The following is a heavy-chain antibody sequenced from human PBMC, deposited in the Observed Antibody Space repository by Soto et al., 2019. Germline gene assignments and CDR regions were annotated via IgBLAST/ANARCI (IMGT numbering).Heavy chain of an antibody. CDR1: GFTFSSYG. J-gene: IGHJ4*02. CDR3: ARGVPNTDIVVVPAATAETDY. V-gene: IGHV3-33*01. Sequence: VGSLRLSCAASGFTFSSYGMHWVRQAPGKGLEWVAVIWYDGSNKYYADSVKGRFTISRDNSKNTLYLQMNSLRAEDTAVYYCARGVPNTDIVVVPAATAETDYWGQGTLVTVSS. CDR2: IWYDGSNK. D-gene: IGHD2-2*01.